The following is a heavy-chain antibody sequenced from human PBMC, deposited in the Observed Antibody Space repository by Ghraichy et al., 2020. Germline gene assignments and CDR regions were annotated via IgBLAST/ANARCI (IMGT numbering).Heavy chain of an antibody. CDR2: IYSGGTT. CDR3: ARTPSTVAGFDY. Sequence: LSLTCAASGFTVSSNYMSWVRQAPGKGLEWVSIIYSGGTTFYADSVKGRFTISRDNSKNTVYLQMNSLRAEDTAVYHCARTPSTVAGFDYWGQGTPVTVSS. D-gene: IGHD6-19*01. CDR1: GFTVSSNY. J-gene: IGHJ4*02. V-gene: IGHV3-53*01.